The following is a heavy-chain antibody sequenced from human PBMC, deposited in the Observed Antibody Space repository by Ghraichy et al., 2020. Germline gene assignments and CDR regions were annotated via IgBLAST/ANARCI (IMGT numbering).Heavy chain of an antibody. CDR2: IKHDGREN. J-gene: IGHJ4*02. V-gene: IGHV3-7*04. D-gene: IGHD3-22*01. CDR3: ARGRNYCDSSGYSSTHYFDY. Sequence: GGSLRLSCAASGFTFSSYWMSWVRQAPGKGLEWVANIKHDGRENYYVDSVKGRFTISRDDAKNSLFLQMNSLRAEDTAVYYCARGRNYCDSSGYSSTHYFDYWGQGTLVTVSS. CDR1: GFTFSSYW.